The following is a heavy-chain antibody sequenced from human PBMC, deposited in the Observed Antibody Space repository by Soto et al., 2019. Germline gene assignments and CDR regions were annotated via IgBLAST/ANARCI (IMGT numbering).Heavy chain of an antibody. CDR2: FFRTGTD. D-gene: IGHD4-17*01. V-gene: IGHV4-59*11. CDR3: ARNYGGNSQFFDL. J-gene: IGHJ2*01. CDR1: GDAISRHY. Sequence: QVQLQESGPGLVKPSETLSLTCSVSGDAISRHYWSWIRQSPGKGLEWLGYFFRTGTDLYNPSLKSRVSMSVDTSKNQFSLRLTSVIPADTAVYFCARNYGGNSQFFDLWGRGTLVTVSS.